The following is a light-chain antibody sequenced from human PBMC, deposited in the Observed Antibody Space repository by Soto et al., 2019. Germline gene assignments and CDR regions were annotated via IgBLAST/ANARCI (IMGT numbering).Light chain of an antibody. CDR2: DAS. CDR3: QQYENLPT. V-gene: IGKV1-33*01. Sequence: DIQMTPSPSSLSASVGDRVTITFHASHDTSNYVNLYQKKPGKAPKVLIYDASNLERGVPSRFSGSGSGTDFTFTISRLQPEDIATYYCQQYENLPTFGQGTRLEIK. CDR1: HDTSNY. J-gene: IGKJ5*01.